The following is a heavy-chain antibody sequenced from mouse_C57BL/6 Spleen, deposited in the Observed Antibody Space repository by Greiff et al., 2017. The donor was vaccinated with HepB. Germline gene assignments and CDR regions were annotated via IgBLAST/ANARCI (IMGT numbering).Heavy chain of an antibody. D-gene: IGHD4-1*01. J-gene: IGHJ2*01. Sequence: EVQLVESGAELVRPGASVKLSCTASGFNIKDDYMHWVKQRPEQGLEWIGWIDPENGDTEYASKFQGKATITADTSSNTAYLQLSSLTSEDTAVYYCTSNWALDYWGQGTTLTVSS. CDR1: GFNIKDDY. CDR3: TSNWALDY. CDR2: IDPENGDT. V-gene: IGHV14-4*01.